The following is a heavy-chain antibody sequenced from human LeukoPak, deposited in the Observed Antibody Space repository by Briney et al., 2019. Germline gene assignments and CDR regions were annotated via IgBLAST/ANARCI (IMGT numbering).Heavy chain of an antibody. Sequence: PGGSLRLSCAASKFTFDNYAMSWVRQAPGKGLEWVSSISSSGDITFYADSVKGRFTISRDNSKNTLYLQMNSLRAEDTAVYYCAKSKLGAYYYYYMDVWGKGTTVTVSS. V-gene: IGHV3-23*01. J-gene: IGHJ6*03. CDR3: AKSKLGAYYYYYMDV. D-gene: IGHD7-27*01. CDR2: ISSSGDIT. CDR1: KFTFDNYA.